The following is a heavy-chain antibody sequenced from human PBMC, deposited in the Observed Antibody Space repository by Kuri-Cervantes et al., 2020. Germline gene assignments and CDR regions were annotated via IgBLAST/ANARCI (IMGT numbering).Heavy chain of an antibody. J-gene: IGHJ4*02. CDR3: ARASRNLSPRPGGDY. Sequence: GESLRLSCAASGFTFSTYWMSWVRQAPGKGLEWVANIKQDGSEKYYVDSVKGRFTITRDNAKNSLYLQMNSLRAEDTAVYYCARASRNLSPRPGGDYWGQGTLVTVSS. V-gene: IGHV3-7*01. CDR1: GFTFSTYW. D-gene: IGHD1-14*01. CDR2: IKQDGSEK.